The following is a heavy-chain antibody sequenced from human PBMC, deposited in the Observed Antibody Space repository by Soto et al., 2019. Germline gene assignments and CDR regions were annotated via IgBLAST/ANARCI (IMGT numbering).Heavy chain of an antibody. V-gene: IGHV1-18*01. CDR1: GYTFTSYG. Sequence: WASVKVSCKASGYTFTSYGISWVRQAPGQGLEWMGWISAYNGNTNYAQKLQGRVTMTTDTSTSTAYMELRSLRSDDTAVYYCALSPLFYGYSDYWGQGTLVTVSS. J-gene: IGHJ4*02. D-gene: IGHD3-10*01. CDR2: ISAYNGNT. CDR3: ALSPLFYGYSDY.